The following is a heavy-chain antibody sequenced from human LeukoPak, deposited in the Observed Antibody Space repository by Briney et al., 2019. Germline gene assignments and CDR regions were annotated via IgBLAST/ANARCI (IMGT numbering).Heavy chain of an antibody. J-gene: IGHJ6*02. CDR3: ARGRIAYYGMDV. Sequence: SETLSLTCAVYGGSFSGYYWSWIRQPPGKGLEWIGEINHSGSTNYNPSLKSRVTISVDTSKNQFSLKLSSVTPEDTAVYYCARGRIAYYGMDVWGQGTTVTVSS. D-gene: IGHD2-21*01. CDR1: GGSFSGYY. CDR2: INHSGST. V-gene: IGHV4-34*01.